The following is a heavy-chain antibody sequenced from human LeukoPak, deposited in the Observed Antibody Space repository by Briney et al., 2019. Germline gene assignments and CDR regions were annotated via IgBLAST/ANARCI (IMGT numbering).Heavy chain of an antibody. CDR1: GGSISSYY. J-gene: IGHJ4*02. D-gene: IGHD1-26*01. Sequence: PSETLSLTCTVSGGSISSYYGYWIRQPPGKGLEWIGYIYYSGSTNYNPSLKSRVTISVDTSKNQFSLKLSSVTAADTAVYYCARQYRSYDCFDYWGQGTLVTVSS. V-gene: IGHV4-59*08. CDR2: IYYSGST. CDR3: ARQYRSYDCFDY.